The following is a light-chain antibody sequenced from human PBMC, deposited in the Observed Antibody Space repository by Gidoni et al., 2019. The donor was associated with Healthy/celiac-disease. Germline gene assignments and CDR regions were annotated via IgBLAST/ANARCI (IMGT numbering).Light chain of an antibody. CDR3: QQYNNWPYT. J-gene: IGKJ2*01. CDR2: GAS. Sequence: EIVMTQSPATLSVSPGERATLSCRASQSVSSNLAWYQQKPGQAPRLLIYGASPRATGIPARFSGSGSGTEFILTISSLKSEDFAVYYCQQYNNWPYTFXPXTKLEIK. CDR1: QSVSSN. V-gene: IGKV3-15*01.